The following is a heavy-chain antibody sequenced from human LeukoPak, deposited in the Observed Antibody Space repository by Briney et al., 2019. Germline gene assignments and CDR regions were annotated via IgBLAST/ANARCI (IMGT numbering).Heavy chain of an antibody. D-gene: IGHD5-12*01. J-gene: IGHJ4*02. CDR2: IYTSGST. CDR3: ARRPGYSGYEPDY. V-gene: IGHV4-61*02. CDR1: GGSISSGSYY. Sequence: SETLSLTCTVSGGSISSGSYYWSWIRQPAGKGLEWIGRIYTSGSTNYNPSLKSRVTISVDTSKNQFSLKLSSVAAADTAVYYCARRPGYSGYEPDYWGQGTLVTVSS.